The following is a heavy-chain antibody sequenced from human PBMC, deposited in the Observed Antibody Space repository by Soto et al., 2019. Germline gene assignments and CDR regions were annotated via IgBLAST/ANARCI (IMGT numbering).Heavy chain of an antibody. CDR1: GWTFRAYY. J-gene: IGHJ4*02. CDR2: INHSGST. Sequence: PSETLSLTFDTFGWTFRAYYWGWIRQPPGKGLEWIGEINHSGSTNYNPSLKSRVTISVDTSKNQFSLKLSSVTAADTAVYYCARGLGRGYSYGYFDYWGQG. CDR3: ARGLGRGYSYGYFDY. D-gene: IGHD5-18*01. V-gene: IGHV4-34*01.